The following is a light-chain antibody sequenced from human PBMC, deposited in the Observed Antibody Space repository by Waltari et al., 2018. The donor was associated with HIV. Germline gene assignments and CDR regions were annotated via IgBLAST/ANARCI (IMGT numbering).Light chain of an antibody. Sequence: QSALTQPASVSGSPGQSITISCTGTSSDIGGYNYVSWYQQHPGKAPKLMIYEVSYRPSGISNRFSGSKSGNTASLTICGLQADDEADYYCSSYTGSSTLVVFGGGTKLIVL. V-gene: IGLV2-14*01. CDR1: SSDIGGYNY. CDR3: SSYTGSSTLVV. CDR2: EVS. J-gene: IGLJ2*01.